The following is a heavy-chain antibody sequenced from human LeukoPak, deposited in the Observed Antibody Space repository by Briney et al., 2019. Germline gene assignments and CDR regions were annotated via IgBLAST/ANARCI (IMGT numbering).Heavy chain of an antibody. CDR1: GGSFSGYY. V-gene: IGHV4-34*01. J-gene: IGHJ4*02. CDR3: ARGRGYSTIDY. D-gene: IGHD3-22*01. Sequence: SETLSLTCAVYGGSFSGYYWSWIRQPPGKGLEWIGEINHSGSTNYNPFLKSRVTISVDTSKNQFSLKLSSVTAADTAVYYCARGRGYSTIDYWGQGTLVTVSS. CDR2: INHSGST.